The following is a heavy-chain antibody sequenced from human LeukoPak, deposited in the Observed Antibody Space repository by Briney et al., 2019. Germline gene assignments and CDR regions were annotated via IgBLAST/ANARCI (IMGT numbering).Heavy chain of an antibody. CDR3: ARAARRFGDCFDY. D-gene: IGHD3-10*01. CDR2: INHSGST. V-gene: IGHV4-34*01. J-gene: IGHJ4*02. CDR1: GGSFSGYY. Sequence: SETLSLTCAVCGGSFSGYYWSWIRQPPGKGLEWIGEINHSGSTNYNPSLKSRVTISVDTSKNQFSLKLSSVTAADTAVHYCARAARRFGDCFDYWGQGTLVTVSS.